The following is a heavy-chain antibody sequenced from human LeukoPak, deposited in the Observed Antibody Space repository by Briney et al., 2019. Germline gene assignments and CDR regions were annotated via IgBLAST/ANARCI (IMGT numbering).Heavy chain of an antibody. CDR1: GFTFSNAW. CDR2: IKSKTDGGTT. J-gene: IGHJ4*02. V-gene: IGHV3-15*01. CDR3: TTMGIFGVVIKDY. Sequence: GGSLRLSCAASGFTFSNAWMSWVRQVPGKGLEWVGRIKSKTDGGTTDYAAPVKGRFTVSRDDSKNTLYLQMNSLKTEDTAVYYCTTMGIFGVVIKDYWGQGTLVTVSS. D-gene: IGHD3-3*02.